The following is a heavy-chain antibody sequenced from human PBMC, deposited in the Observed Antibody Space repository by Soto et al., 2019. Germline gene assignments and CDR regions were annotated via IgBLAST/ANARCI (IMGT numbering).Heavy chain of an antibody. CDR2: IIPILGIA. V-gene: IGHV1-69*02. Sequence: KLDWKGSGGGNSSYTSSWGRHDKDQGLEWMGRIIPILGIANYAQKFQGRVTITADKSTSTAYVELSSLRSEDTAVFFCARVRRSSSGYYYMDVWGKGTTVTVSS. D-gene: IGHD6-6*01. J-gene: IGHJ6*03. CDR1: GGGNSSYT. CDR3: ARVRRSSSGYYYMDV.